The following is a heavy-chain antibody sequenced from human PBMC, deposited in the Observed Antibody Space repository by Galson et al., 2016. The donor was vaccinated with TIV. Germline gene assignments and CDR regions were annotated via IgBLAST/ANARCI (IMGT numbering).Heavy chain of an antibody. CDR3: AKHFTRYVVSDGVLDV. J-gene: IGHJ6*02. Sequence: SLRLSCAASGFTFSSYAMGWVRQAPGKGLEWVSTTRGSGISKYYADSVKGRFTISRDNSKSTVYLRMDSLRAEDTATYYCAKHFTRYVVSDGVLDVWGQGTTVTVS. V-gene: IGHV3-23*01. D-gene: IGHD3-9*01. CDR1: GFTFSSYA. CDR2: TRGSGISK.